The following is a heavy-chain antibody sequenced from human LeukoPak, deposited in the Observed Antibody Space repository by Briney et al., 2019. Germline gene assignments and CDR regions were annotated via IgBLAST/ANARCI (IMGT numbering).Heavy chain of an antibody. Sequence: GGSLRLSCAASGFTFSSYAMNWVRQAPGKGLEWVAGSSGDRTFRAESVKGRFTISRDKSKDTLYPQMNSLGAEDTAVYYCAKDATASPYFHWFDNWGQGTQVIVSS. CDR2: SSGDRT. J-gene: IGHJ4*02. CDR3: AKDATASPYFHWFDN. V-gene: IGHV3-23*01. CDR1: GFTFSSYA. D-gene: IGHD3-9*01.